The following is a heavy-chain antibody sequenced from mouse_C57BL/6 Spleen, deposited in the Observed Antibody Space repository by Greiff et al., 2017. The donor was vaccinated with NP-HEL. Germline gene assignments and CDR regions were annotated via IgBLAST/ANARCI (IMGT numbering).Heavy chain of an antibody. V-gene: IGHV5-6*01. CDR3: ARHDDGSSYCDY. J-gene: IGHJ2*01. CDR1: GFTFRSYG. Sequence: EVQLVESGGDLVKPGGSLKLSCAASGFTFRSYGMSWVRQTPDKRLEWVATISSGGSYTYYPDSVKGRFTLSRDNAKNALYLQMSSLKSEDTARYYCARHDDGSSYCDYWGQGTTLTVSS. CDR2: ISSGGSYT. D-gene: IGHD1-1*01.